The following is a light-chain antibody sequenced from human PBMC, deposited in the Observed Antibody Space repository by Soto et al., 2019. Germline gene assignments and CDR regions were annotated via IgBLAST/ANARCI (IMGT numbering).Light chain of an antibody. J-gene: IGKJ1*01. CDR2: DAS. Sequence: EIVLTQSPGTLSLSPGERATLSCRASHTISSSYLAWYQQKPGQAPRLLIYDASNRATGIPARFSGSGSGTDFTLTISSLEPEDFAVYYCQQRSNWPPWTFGQGTKVDI. V-gene: IGKV3-11*01. CDR1: HTISSSY. CDR3: QQRSNWPPWT.